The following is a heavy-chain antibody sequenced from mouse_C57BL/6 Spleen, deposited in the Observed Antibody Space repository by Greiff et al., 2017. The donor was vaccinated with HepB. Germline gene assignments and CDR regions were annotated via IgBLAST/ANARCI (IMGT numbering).Heavy chain of an antibody. CDR2: SRNKANDYTT. V-gene: IGHV7-1*01. CDR3: ARADGYYWYFDV. J-gene: IGHJ1*03. Sequence: EVQLVESGGGLVQSGRSLRLSCATSGFTFSDFYMEWVRQAPGKGLEWIAASRNKANDYTTEYSASVKGRFIVSRDTSQSILYLQMNALRAEDTAIYYCARADGYYWYFDVWGTGTTVTVSS. CDR1: GFTFSDFY. D-gene: IGHD2-3*01.